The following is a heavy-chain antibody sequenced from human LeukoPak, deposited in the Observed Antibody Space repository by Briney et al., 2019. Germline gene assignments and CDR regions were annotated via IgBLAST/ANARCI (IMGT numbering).Heavy chain of an antibody. V-gene: IGHV1-2*02. Sequence: ASVKVSYKASGYTFTGYYMHWVRQAPGQGLEWMGWINPNSGGTNYAQKFQGRVTMTRDTSISTAYMELSRLRSDDTAVYYCARSPRSGINWFDPWGQGTLVTVSS. D-gene: IGHD6-19*01. CDR2: INPNSGGT. CDR3: ARSPRSGINWFDP. J-gene: IGHJ5*02. CDR1: GYTFTGYY.